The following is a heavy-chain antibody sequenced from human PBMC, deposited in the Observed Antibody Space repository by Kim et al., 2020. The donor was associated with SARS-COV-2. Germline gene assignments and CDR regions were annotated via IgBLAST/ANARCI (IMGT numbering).Heavy chain of an antibody. J-gene: IGHJ4*02. V-gene: IGHV3-64*01. CDR1: GFTFSSYA. D-gene: IGHD5-18*01. CDR2: ISSNGGST. CDR3: AREGAYSYGSYYFDY. Sequence: GGSLRLSCAASGFTFSSYAMHWVRQAPGKGLEYVSAISSNGGSTYYANSVKGRFTISRDNSKNTLYLQMGSLRAEDMAVYYCAREGAYSYGSYYFDYWGQGTLVTVSS.